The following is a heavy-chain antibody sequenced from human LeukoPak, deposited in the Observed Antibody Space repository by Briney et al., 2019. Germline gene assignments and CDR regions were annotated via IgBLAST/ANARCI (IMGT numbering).Heavy chain of an antibody. D-gene: IGHD2-2*01. Sequence: PGGSLRLSCAASGFTFSSYVMHWVRQAPGKGLEWVAVIWYDGSNKYYADAVKGRFTISRDNSKNTLYLQMNSLRAEDTAVYYCARMGAVVVPAAPSDYYFDYWGQGTLVTVSS. CDR2: IWYDGSNK. CDR3: ARMGAVVVPAAPSDYYFDY. J-gene: IGHJ4*02. V-gene: IGHV3-33*01. CDR1: GFTFSSYV.